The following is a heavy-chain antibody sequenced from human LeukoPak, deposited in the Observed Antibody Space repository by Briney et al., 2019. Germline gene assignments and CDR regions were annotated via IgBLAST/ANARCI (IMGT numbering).Heavy chain of an antibody. Sequence: GGSLRLSCAASGFTFDDYAMHWARQAPGKGLEWVSLISGDGGSTYYADSVKGRFTISRDNSKNSLYLQMNSLRTEDTALYYCAKDYDSSGYYPYYFDYWGQGTLVTVSS. D-gene: IGHD3-22*01. V-gene: IGHV3-43*02. CDR2: ISGDGGST. J-gene: IGHJ4*02. CDR3: AKDYDSSGYYPYYFDY. CDR1: GFTFDDYA.